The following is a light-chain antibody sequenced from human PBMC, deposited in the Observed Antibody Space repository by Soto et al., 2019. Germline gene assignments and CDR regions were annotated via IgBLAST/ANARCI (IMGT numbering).Light chain of an antibody. V-gene: IGKV3-20*01. J-gene: IGKJ4*01. Sequence: IVLTQSPGTLSLSPWERATLYCRASQSVSSSYLAWYQQKPGQAPRLLIYGASSRATGIPDRFSGSGSGTDFTLTISRLEPEDFAVYYCQQYGSSPSLTFGGGTKVEI. CDR2: GAS. CDR1: QSVSSSY. CDR3: QQYGSSPSLT.